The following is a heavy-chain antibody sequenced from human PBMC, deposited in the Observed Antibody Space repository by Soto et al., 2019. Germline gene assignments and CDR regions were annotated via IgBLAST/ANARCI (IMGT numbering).Heavy chain of an antibody. CDR1: GFTFSSYG. CDR2: IWYDGSNK. Sequence: GGSLRLSCAASGFTFSSYGMHWVRQAPGKGLEWVAVIWYDGSNKYYADSVKGRFTISRDNSKNTLYLQMNSLRAEDTAVYYCARAAALIYYYYYMDVWGKGTTVTVSS. CDR3: ARAAALIYYYYYMDV. V-gene: IGHV3-33*01. J-gene: IGHJ6*03.